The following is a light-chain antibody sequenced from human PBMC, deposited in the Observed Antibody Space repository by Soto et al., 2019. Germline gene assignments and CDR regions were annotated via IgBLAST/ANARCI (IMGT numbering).Light chain of an antibody. CDR3: QKYNNWPPLT. CDR2: GAS. J-gene: IGKJ4*01. V-gene: IGKV3-15*01. Sequence: EIVMTQSPATLSVSPGERATLSCRASQSVSSNLAWYQQKPGQAPRLLIYGASTRATGMPDRFSGSGSGTEFTLTISRLQSEDFAVYYCQKYNNWPPLTFGGGTKVDIK. CDR1: QSVSSN.